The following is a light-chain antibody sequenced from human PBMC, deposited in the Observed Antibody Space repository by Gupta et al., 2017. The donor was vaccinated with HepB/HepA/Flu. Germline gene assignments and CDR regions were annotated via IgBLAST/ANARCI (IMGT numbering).Light chain of an antibody. Sequence: AIRMTQSPSSFSASTGDRVTITCRASQGISSYLAWYQQKPGKAPKLLIYAASTVQSGVPSRFSGSGSGTDFTLTISGLQSEDFATYYCQQDYSSPKTFGQGTKVEIK. CDR3: QQDYSSPKT. CDR2: AAS. V-gene: IGKV1-8*01. J-gene: IGKJ1*01. CDR1: QGISSY.